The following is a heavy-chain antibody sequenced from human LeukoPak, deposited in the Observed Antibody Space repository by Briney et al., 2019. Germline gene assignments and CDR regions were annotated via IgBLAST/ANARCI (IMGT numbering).Heavy chain of an antibody. J-gene: IGHJ4*02. Sequence: GGSLRLSCAASGFTFSSNYMSWVRQAPGKGLEWVSIIYSGGSTYYSDSVNGRFTISRDKSKNTLYLKMNSLRAEDTAVYYCTRHRGYCSSTSCYPYYFDYWGQGTLVTVSS. V-gene: IGHV3-66*04. CDR1: GFTFSSNY. CDR3: TRHRGYCSSTSCYPYYFDY. D-gene: IGHD2-2*01. CDR2: IYSGGST.